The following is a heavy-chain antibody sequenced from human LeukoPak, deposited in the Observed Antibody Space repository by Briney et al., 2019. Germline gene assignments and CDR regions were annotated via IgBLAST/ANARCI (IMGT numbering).Heavy chain of an antibody. CDR1: GGSISSTSYY. J-gene: IGHJ5*02. V-gene: IGHV4-39*07. Sequence: SETLSLTCTVSGGSISSTSYYWSWIRQPPGKGLEWIGEINHSGSTNYNPSLKSRVTISVDTSKNQFSLKLSSVTAADTAVYYCARGWAYYYGSGSSPYNWFDPWGQGTLVTVSS. D-gene: IGHD3-10*01. CDR3: ARGWAYYYGSGSSPYNWFDP. CDR2: INHSGST.